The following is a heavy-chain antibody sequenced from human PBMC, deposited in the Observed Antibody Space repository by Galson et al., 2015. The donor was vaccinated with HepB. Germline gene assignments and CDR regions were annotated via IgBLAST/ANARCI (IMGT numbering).Heavy chain of an antibody. V-gene: IGHV3-73*01. D-gene: IGHD3-16*02. CDR3: TVLGELSLRGS. CDR1: GFTFSGSA. Sequence: SLRLSCAASGFTFSGSAVHWVRQVSGKGLEWVGRIRNKANNYATTYVASVKGRFTISRDDSTNTASLQMNSLQTEDTAVYYCTVLGELSLRGSWGRGTLVTVSS. CDR2: IRNKANNYAT. J-gene: IGHJ4*02.